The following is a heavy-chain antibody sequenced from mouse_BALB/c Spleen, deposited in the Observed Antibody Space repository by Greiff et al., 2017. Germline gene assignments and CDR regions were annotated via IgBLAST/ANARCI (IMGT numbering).Heavy chain of an antibody. Sequence: EVKLVESGGGLVQPGGSRKLSCAASGFTFSSFGMHWVRQAPEKGLEWVAYISSGSSTIYYADTVKGRFTISRDNPKNTLFLQMTSLRSEDTAMYYCARFRYFDVWGAGTTVTVSS. J-gene: IGHJ1*01. CDR2: ISSGSSTI. V-gene: IGHV5-17*02. CDR3: ARFRYFDV. CDR1: GFTFSSFG.